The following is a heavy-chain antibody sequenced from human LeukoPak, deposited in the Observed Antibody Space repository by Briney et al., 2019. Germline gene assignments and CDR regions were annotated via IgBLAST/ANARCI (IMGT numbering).Heavy chain of an antibody. CDR2: MNPNSGNT. CDR3: ARGPGYYDLWSGYPKEDGWFDP. CDR1: GYTFTSYD. Sequence: GASVKVSCKASGYTFTSYDINWVRQATGQGLEWMGWMNPNSGNTGYAQKFQGRVTMTRNTSISTAYMELSSLRSEDTAVYYCARGPGYYDLWSGYPKEDGWFDPWGQGTLVTVSS. D-gene: IGHD3-3*01. J-gene: IGHJ5*02. V-gene: IGHV1-8*01.